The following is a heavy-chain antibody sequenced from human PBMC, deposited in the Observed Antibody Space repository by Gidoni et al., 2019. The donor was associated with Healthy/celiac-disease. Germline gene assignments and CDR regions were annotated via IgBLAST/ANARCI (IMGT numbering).Heavy chain of an antibody. V-gene: IGHV4-31*03. CDR1: GGSISRGGYY. Sequence: QVQLQESGPGLVKPSQTLSLTCTVYGGSISRGGYYWSCIRQHPGKGLEWIGYLYYSGSTYYNPSLKSRVTISVDTSKNQFSLKLSSVTAADTAVYYCARALGATIRYYSDYWGQGTLVTVSS. CDR2: LYYSGST. D-gene: IGHD5-12*01. CDR3: ARALGATIRYYSDY. J-gene: IGHJ4*02.